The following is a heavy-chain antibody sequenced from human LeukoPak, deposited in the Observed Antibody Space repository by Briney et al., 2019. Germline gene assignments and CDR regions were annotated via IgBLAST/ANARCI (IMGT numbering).Heavy chain of an antibody. J-gene: IGHJ1*01. CDR3: ARGTTTVTAEYFQH. D-gene: IGHD4-17*01. Sequence: ASVKVSCKASGYTFTGYYMHWVRQVPGQGREWMGGINPNSGVTNYAQKFQGRVTMTRDTSISTAYMELSRLRSDDTAVYYCARGTTTVTAEYFQHWGQGTLVTVSS. V-gene: IGHV1-2*02. CDR1: GYTFTGYY. CDR2: INPNSGVT.